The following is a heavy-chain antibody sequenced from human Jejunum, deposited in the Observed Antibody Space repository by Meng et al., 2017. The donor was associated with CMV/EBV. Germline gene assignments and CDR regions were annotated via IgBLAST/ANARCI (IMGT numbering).Heavy chain of an antibody. V-gene: IGHV2-5*02. CDR3: AHSSYDSSWYRGPDY. Sequence: ITLEESGPTLVKPTQTLTLTCTFSGFSLSTSEVALGWIRQPPGKALERVALIYWDDDKRYSPSLKNRLTITKDTSKNQVILTMTNMDSMDTATYYCAHSSYDSSWYRGPDYWGQGTLVTVSS. D-gene: IGHD6-13*01. J-gene: IGHJ4*02. CDR2: IYWDDDK. CDR1: GFSLSTSEVA.